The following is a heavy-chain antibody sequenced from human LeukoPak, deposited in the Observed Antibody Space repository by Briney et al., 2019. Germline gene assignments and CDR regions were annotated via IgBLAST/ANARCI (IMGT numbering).Heavy chain of an antibody. CDR3: ANSGNAKRWYQLLYHAEYFQH. Sequence: GGSLRLSCAASGFTFSSYAMSWVRQAPGKGLEWVSAISGSGGSTYYADSVKGRFTISRDNSKNTLYLQMNSLRAEDTAVYYRANSGNAKRWYQLLYHAEYFQHWGQGTLVTVSS. CDR2: ISGSGGST. D-gene: IGHD2-2*02. CDR1: GFTFSSYA. J-gene: IGHJ1*01. V-gene: IGHV3-23*01.